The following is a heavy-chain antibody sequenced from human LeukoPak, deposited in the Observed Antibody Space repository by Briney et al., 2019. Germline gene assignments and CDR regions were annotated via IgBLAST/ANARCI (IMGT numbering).Heavy chain of an antibody. D-gene: IGHD4-17*01. J-gene: IGHJ5*02. CDR1: GYTFTDYY. Sequence: ASVKVSCKASGYTFTDYYMHWVRQAPGQGLEWMGWINPNSGGTSYVQKFQGRVTMTRDTSISTAYMELSRLRSDDTAVYYCARETPATTVTSFDPWGQGTLVTVSS. CDR2: INPNSGGT. CDR3: ARETPATTVTSFDP. V-gene: IGHV1-2*02.